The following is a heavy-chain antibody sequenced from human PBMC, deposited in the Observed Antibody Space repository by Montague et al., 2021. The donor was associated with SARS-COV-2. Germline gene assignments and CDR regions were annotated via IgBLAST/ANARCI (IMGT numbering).Heavy chain of an antibody. D-gene: IGHD1-26*01. J-gene: IGHJ6*04. Sequence: SETLSLTCAVFDGSFSDFYWSWIRQPPGKGLEWIGEINHSGTTYYNPSLKSRGTISVDTSKNQFSLKLNSVTAADAAVYYCAGGDVKGSGGLDVWGKGTTVTVSS. CDR1: DGSFSDFY. CDR3: AGGDVKGSGGLDV. V-gene: IGHV4-34*01. CDR2: INHSGTT.